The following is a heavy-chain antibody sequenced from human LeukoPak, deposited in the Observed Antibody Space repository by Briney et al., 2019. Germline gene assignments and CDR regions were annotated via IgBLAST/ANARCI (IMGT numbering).Heavy chain of an antibody. Sequence: GGFPRLSCAASGFTFDDYAMHWVRQAPGKGLEWVSLISWDGGSTYYADSVKGRFTISRDNSKNSLYLQMNSLRAEDTALYYCAKDKGYSSGWYLIDYWGQGTLVTVSS. CDR3: AKDKGYSSGWYLIDY. D-gene: IGHD6-19*01. CDR1: GFTFDDYA. V-gene: IGHV3-43D*04. J-gene: IGHJ4*02. CDR2: ISWDGGST.